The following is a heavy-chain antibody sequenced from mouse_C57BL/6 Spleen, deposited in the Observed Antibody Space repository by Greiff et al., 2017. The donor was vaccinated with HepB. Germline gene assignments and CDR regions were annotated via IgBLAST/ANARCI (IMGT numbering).Heavy chain of an antibody. J-gene: IGHJ2*01. CDR2: IYPGDGDT. CDR3: AREGESTMSHFDY. Sequence: VQLQQSGAELVKPGASVKISCKASGYAFSSYWMNWVKQRPGKGLEWIGQIYPGDGDTNYNGKFKGKATLTADKSSSTAYMQLSSLTSEDSAVYFCAREGESTMSHFDYWGQGTTLTVSS. V-gene: IGHV1-80*01. D-gene: IGHD2-1*01. CDR1: GYAFSSYW.